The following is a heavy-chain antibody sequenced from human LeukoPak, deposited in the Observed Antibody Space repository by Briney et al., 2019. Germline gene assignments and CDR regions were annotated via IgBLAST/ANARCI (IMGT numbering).Heavy chain of an antibody. Sequence: PSETLSLTCTVSGVSINSDAYFWSWIRQPPGKGLEWIGYIYHSGNTYYNPSLKSRVIISLDTSKNQFSLKLSSVTAADTAVYYCARQHSSSRGFGYWGQGTLVTVSS. CDR3: ARQHSSSRGFGY. J-gene: IGHJ4*02. CDR2: IYHSGNT. CDR1: GVSINSDAYF. V-gene: IGHV4-30-2*01. D-gene: IGHD6-6*01.